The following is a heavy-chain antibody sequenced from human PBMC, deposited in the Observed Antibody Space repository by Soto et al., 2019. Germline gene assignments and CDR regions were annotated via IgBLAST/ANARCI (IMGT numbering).Heavy chain of an antibody. Sequence: ASVKVSCKASGYTFTGYYTHWVRQAPGQGLEWMGWINPNSGGTNYAQKFQGWVTMTRDTSISTAYMELSRLRSDDTAVYYCAIVSLDPIGHHMDGWGKGTTVTVFS. CDR1: GYTFTGYY. V-gene: IGHV1-2*04. CDR3: AIVSLDPIGHHMDG. J-gene: IGHJ6*03. D-gene: IGHD1-26*01. CDR2: INPNSGGT.